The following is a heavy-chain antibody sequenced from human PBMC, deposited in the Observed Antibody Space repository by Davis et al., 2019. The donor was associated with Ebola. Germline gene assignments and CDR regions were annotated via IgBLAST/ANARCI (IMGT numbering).Heavy chain of an antibody. D-gene: IGHD5-24*01. CDR1: GFTFSSYS. CDR3: ARDRRDGYSPFDY. V-gene: IGHV3-48*02. Sequence: GGSLRLSCAASGFTFSSYSMNWVRQAPGKGLEWVSYISSSSTIYYADSVKGRFTISRDNAKNSLYLQMNSLRDEDTAVYYCARDRRDGYSPFDYWGQGTLVTVSS. CDR2: ISSSSTI. J-gene: IGHJ4*02.